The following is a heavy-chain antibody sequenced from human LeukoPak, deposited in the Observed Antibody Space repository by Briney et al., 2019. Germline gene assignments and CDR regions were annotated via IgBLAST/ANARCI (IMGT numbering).Heavy chain of an antibody. Sequence: PGGSLRLARAASGFTFSSFEMNWVRQAPGKGLECVSKISSSSSTIYYADSVKGRFTVSRDSAKNSLYLQMNSLRAEDTAVYYCASYDGFSQDRGDYWGQGTLVTVSS. J-gene: IGHJ4*02. D-gene: IGHD3-16*01. V-gene: IGHV3-48*03. CDR3: ASYDGFSQDRGDY. CDR2: ISSSSSTI. CDR1: GFTFSSFE.